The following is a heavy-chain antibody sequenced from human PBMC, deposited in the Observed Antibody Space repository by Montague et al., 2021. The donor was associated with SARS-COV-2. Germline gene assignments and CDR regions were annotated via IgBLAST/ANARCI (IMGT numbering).Heavy chain of an antibody. CDR3: ARDFDGYGDYGAFDI. D-gene: IGHD4-17*01. CDR1: GFTFSSYA. Sequence: SLRLSCAASGFTFSSYAMLWVRQAPGKGLERVAVISYDGSNKYYADSVKGRFTISRDNSKNTLYLQMNSLRAEDTAVYYCARDFDGYGDYGAFDIWGQGTMVTVSS. CDR2: ISYDGSNK. V-gene: IGHV3-30*04. J-gene: IGHJ3*02.